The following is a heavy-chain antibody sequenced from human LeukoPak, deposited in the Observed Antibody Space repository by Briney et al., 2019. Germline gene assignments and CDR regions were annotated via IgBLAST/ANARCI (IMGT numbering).Heavy chain of an antibody. CDR1: GFTFSSYA. V-gene: IGHV3-23*01. D-gene: IGHD2-2*01. CDR3: AKAPEWYCSSTSCYPYYFDY. Sequence: GGSLRLSCAASGFTFSSYAMSWVRQAPGKGLEWVSAISGSGGSTYYADSVKGRFTISRDNSKNTLYLQMNSLRAEDTAVYYCAKAPEWYCSSTSCYPYYFDYWGQGTLVTVSS. CDR2: ISGSGGST. J-gene: IGHJ4*02.